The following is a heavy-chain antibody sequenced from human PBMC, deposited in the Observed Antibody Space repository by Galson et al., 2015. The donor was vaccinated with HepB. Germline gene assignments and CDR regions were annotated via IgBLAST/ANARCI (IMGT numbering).Heavy chain of an antibody. CDR2: IYTSGST. CDR3: ARQVPSRLGKIWYFDL. D-gene: IGHD7-27*01. Sequence: LTCTVSGGSISSYYWSWTRQPAGKGLGWIGRIYTSGSTNCNPSLKSRVTMSVDTSKNQFSLKLSSVTAADTAVYYCARQVPSRLGKIWYFDLWGRGTLVTVSS. CDR1: GGSISSYY. V-gene: IGHV4-4*07. J-gene: IGHJ2*01.